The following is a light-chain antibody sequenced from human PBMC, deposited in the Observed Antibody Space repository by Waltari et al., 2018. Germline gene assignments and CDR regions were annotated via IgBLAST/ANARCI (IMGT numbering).Light chain of an antibody. CDR2: EVS. Sequence: QSALTQPAHVSGYPGQSTTIPCTGTTRAFGIYKLVSWYQQHPAKVPKLMIYEVSERPSGVSNLFSGSKSGNTASLTISGLQAEDEADYYCCSYGGGTTFVVFGGGTKLTVL. J-gene: IGLJ2*01. V-gene: IGLV2-23*02. CDR1: TRAFGIYKL. CDR3: CSYGGGTTFVV.